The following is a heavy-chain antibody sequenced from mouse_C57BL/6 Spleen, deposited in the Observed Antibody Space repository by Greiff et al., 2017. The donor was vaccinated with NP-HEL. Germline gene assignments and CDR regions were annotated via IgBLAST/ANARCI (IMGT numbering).Heavy chain of an antibody. CDR2: ISNGGGST. CDR1: GFTFSDYY. CDR3: ASTLFAY. V-gene: IGHV5-12*01. J-gene: IGHJ3*01. Sequence: DVMLVESGGGLVQPGGSLKLSCAASGFTFSDYYMYWVRQTPEKRLEWVAYISNGGGSTYSPDTVKGRFTISRDNAKNTLYLQMSRLKSEDTAMYYCASTLFAYWGQGTLVTVSA.